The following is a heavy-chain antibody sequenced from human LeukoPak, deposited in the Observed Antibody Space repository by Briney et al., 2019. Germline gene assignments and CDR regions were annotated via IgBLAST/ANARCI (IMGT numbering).Heavy chain of an antibody. J-gene: IGHJ4*02. CDR1: GFTFSSLA. Sequence: GSLRLSRAAPGFTFSSLAMSWVRQAPGKGLEWVSAISGSGGSTYYADSVKGRFTISRDNSKNTLYLQMNSLRAEDTAVYYCANRAQYFDYWGQGTLVTVSS. V-gene: IGHV3-23*01. CDR2: ISGSGGST. CDR3: ANRAQYFDY.